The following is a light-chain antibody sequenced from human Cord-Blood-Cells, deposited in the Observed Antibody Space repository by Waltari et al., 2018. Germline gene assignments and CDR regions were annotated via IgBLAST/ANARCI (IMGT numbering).Light chain of an antibody. CDR1: SSAVGGYNN. CDR3: CSYAGSVV. Sequence: QSALTQPRPVSGSPGQSVTISCTGTSSAVGGYNNVSRYQQHPGKAPKLMIYDVSKRPSGVPDRFSCSKSCNTASLTISGLQAEDEADYYCCSYAGSVVFGGGTKLTVL. J-gene: IGLJ2*01. V-gene: IGLV2-11*01. CDR2: DVS.